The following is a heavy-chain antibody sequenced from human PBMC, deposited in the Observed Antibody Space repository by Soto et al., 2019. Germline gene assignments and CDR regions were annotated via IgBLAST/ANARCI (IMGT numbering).Heavy chain of an antibody. V-gene: IGHV4-31*03. CDR3: ARIRDGYNLALFFDY. D-gene: IGHD5-12*01. CDR1: GCSISSGGYY. J-gene: IGHJ4*02. Sequence: PSETLSLTCTVSGCSISSGGYYWSWIRQHPGKGLEWIGYIYYSGSTYYNPSLKSRVTISVDTSKNQFSLKLSSVTAAATAVSYCARIRDGYNLALFFDYWGQGTLVTVSS. CDR2: IYYSGST.